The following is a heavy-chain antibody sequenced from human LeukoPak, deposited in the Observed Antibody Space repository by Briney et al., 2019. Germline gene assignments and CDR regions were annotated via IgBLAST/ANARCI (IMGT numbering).Heavy chain of an antibody. CDR3: ARDVGNDYGAHIYFDY. V-gene: IGHV4-31*03. CDR1: GGSISSGGYY. D-gene: IGHD4-17*01. J-gene: IGHJ4*02. CDR2: ICYSGST. Sequence: PSQTLSLTCTVSGGSISSGGYYWSWIRQHPGKGLEWIGYICYSGSTYYNPSLKSRVTISVDTSKNQFSLKLSSVTAADTAVYYCARDVGNDYGAHIYFDYWGQGTLVTVSS.